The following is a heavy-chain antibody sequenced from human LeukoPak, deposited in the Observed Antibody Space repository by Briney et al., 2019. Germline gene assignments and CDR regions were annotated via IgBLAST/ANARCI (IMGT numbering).Heavy chain of an antibody. CDR3: ASPFCSGDSCTEWIGFFDY. CDR1: GGSISSSSYY. J-gene: IGHJ4*02. CDR2: IYYSGST. D-gene: IGHD2-15*01. V-gene: IGHV4-39*07. Sequence: SETLSLTCTVSGGSISSSSYYWGWIRQPPGKGLEWIGSIYYSGSTYYNPSLKSRVAISVDTSKNQFSLKLSSVTAADTAVYYCASPFCSGDSCTEWIGFFDYWGQGTLVTVSS.